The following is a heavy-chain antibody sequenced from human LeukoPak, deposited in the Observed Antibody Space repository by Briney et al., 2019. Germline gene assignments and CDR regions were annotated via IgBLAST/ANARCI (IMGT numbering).Heavy chain of an antibody. Sequence: GGSLRLSCAASGFTVSSNYMSWVRQAPGKGLEWVSVIFSGGDTYYADSVKGRFTISRDNSQNTLYLQMNSLRAEDTAVYYCAKDRGFSAFDIWGQGTMVTVSS. V-gene: IGHV3-53*01. CDR3: AKDRGFSAFDI. CDR2: IFSGGDT. CDR1: GFTVSSNY. D-gene: IGHD3-10*01. J-gene: IGHJ3*02.